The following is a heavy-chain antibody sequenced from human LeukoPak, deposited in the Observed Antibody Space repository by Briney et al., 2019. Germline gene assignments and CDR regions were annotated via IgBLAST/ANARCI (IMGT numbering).Heavy chain of an antibody. CDR1: GLTFSDYY. CDR2: ISSGASTI. J-gene: IGHJ4*02. V-gene: IGHV3-11*01. Sequence: GGSLRLSCAASGLTFSDYYMSWIRQAPGKGLEWFSYISSGASTIYYTDSVKGRFTISRDNAKNSLYLQMNRLRVEDTAVYYCARDGLDGFDYWGQGTLVTVSS. CDR3: ARDGLDGFDY. D-gene: IGHD1-1*01.